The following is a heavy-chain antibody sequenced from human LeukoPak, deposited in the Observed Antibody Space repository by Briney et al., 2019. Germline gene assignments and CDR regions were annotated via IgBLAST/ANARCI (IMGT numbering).Heavy chain of an antibody. CDR3: ARARSSSFLAWFDP. Sequence: ASVKVSCKASGYTFTSYDINWVRQATGQGLEWMGWMNPNSGNTGYAQKFQGRVTITRNTSISTAYMELSSLRSEDTAVYYCARARSSSFLAWFDPWGQGTLVTVSS. V-gene: IGHV1-8*03. CDR1: GYTFTSYD. D-gene: IGHD6-6*01. CDR2: MNPNSGNT. J-gene: IGHJ5*02.